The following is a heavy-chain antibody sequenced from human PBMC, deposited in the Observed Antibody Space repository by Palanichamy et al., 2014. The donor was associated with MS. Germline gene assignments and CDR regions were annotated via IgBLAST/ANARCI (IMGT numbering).Heavy chain of an antibody. CDR1: GFSLRTNRVG. CDR2: IYWDDDK. V-gene: IGHV2-5*02. J-gene: IGHJ4*02. D-gene: IGHD2-15*01. Sequence: QITLKESDPTLVEPTQTLTLTCTFSGFSLRTNRVGVGWIRQPPGRALEWLALIYWDDDKRYSPSLKSRLTITKDTSKNQVVLTMTNMDPVDTATYYCTHSATLPPRFDYWGQGTLVTVSS. CDR3: THSATLPPRFDY.